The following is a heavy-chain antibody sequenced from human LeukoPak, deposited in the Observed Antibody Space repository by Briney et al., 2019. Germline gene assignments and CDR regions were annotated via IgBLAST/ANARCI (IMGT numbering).Heavy chain of an antibody. CDR1: GITFSNYA. D-gene: IGHD5-18*01. V-gene: IGHV3-23*01. Sequence: GGSLRLSCVASGITFSNYAVSWVRQTPEKGLDWVSVISGSAHKIRYADSVKGRFTISRDNSENIVYLQMNNLRAEDTAVYYCAGRVTGYSSGYVYWGQGTLVTVSS. CDR3: AGRVTGYSSGYVY. J-gene: IGHJ4*02. CDR2: ISGSAHKI.